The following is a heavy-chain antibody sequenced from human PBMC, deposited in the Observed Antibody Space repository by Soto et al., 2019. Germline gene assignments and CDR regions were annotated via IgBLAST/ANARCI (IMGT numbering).Heavy chain of an antibody. CDR2: INHSGST. CDR3: ARGPGGYDSGSYDY. D-gene: IGHD1-26*01. J-gene: IGHJ4*02. V-gene: IGHV4-34*01. CDR1: GGSFSGYY. Sequence: ASETLSLTCAVYGGSFSGYYWSWIRQPPGKGLEWIGEINHSGSTNYNPSLKSRVTISVDTSKNQFSLKLSSVTAADTAVYYCARGPGGYDSGSYDYWGQGTLVTVSS.